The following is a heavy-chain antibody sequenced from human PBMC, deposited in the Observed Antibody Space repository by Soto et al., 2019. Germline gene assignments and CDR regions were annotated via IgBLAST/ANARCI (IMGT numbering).Heavy chain of an antibody. Sequence: WASVKVSCKASGYTFTGYYMHWVRQAPGQGLEWMGWINPNSGGTNYAQKFQGRVTMTRDTSISTAYMELSRLRSDDTAVYYCARGLLRYFDWLSDAFDIWGQGTMVTVSS. CDR2: INPNSGGT. CDR1: GYTFTGYY. D-gene: IGHD3-9*01. J-gene: IGHJ3*02. CDR3: ARGLLRYFDWLSDAFDI. V-gene: IGHV1-2*02.